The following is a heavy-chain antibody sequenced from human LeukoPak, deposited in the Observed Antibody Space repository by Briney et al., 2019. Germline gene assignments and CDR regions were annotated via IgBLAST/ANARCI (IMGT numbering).Heavy chain of an antibody. CDR2: INSDGSWT. CDR1: GNYW. Sequence: GGSLRLSCAASGNYWMHWVRQAPGKGLVWVSHINSDGSWTGCADSVKGRFTISKDNAKNTVYLQMNNLRAEDTAVYYCVSFYETNWGRGTLVTVSS. CDR3: VSFYETN. V-gene: IGHV3-74*01. J-gene: IGHJ4*02. D-gene: IGHD2-2*01.